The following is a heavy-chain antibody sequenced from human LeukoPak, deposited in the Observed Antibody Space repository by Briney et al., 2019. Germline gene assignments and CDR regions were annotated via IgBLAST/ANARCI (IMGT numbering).Heavy chain of an antibody. J-gene: IGHJ4*02. Sequence: ASVKVSCKASGGTFSSYAISWVRQAPGQGLEWMGIINPSGGSTSYAQKFQGRVTMTRDTSTSTVYMELSSLRSEDTAVYYCAMTYYYDSSGFSFDYWGQGTLVTVSS. CDR1: GGTFSSYA. CDR2: INPSGGST. CDR3: AMTYYYDSSGFSFDY. V-gene: IGHV1-46*01. D-gene: IGHD3-22*01.